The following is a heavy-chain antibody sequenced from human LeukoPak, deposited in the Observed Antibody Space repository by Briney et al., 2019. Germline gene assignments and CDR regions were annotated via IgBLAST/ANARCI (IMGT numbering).Heavy chain of an antibody. CDR3: ARHEGTGWSYY. J-gene: IGHJ4*02. CDR1: GGSISSSSYY. V-gene: IGHV4-39*01. CDR2: IYYTGST. Sequence: SETLSLTCTVSGGSISSSSYYWGWISQPPGKGLEWIGNIYYTGSTYYNPSLKSRVTISVDTSKNQFSLKLSSVTAADTAVYYCARHEGTGWSYYWGQGTLVTVSS. D-gene: IGHD6-19*01.